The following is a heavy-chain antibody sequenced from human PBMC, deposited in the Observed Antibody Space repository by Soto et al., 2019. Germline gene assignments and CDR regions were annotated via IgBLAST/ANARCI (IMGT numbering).Heavy chain of an antibody. D-gene: IGHD3-10*01. J-gene: IGHJ1*01. Sequence: PGGSLRLSCAASGFTFSSYWMHWVRQDPGMGLVWVATINPDGTTTQYTDFVKGRFTVSRDNARTTLFLQMNGLRAEDTALYYRVMGLSRGQSVYCGRGTLVTVSA. V-gene: IGHV3-74*01. CDR2: INPDGTTT. CDR1: GFTFSSYW. CDR3: VMGLSRGQSVY.